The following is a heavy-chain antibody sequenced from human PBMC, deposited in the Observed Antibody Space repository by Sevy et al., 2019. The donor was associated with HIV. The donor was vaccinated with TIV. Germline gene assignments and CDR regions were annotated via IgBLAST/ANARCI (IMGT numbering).Heavy chain of an antibody. CDR2: ISYSGTT. CDR3: ARLRWDVVDTPGATPGCYFDS. J-gene: IGHJ4*02. Sequence: SETLSLTCSVSGDSINNFYWAWIRQPPGKGLEWIGYISYSGTTDYSTSLKSRVDRSITTSMKQLSLNLKSVTPADTAVYYGARLRWDVVDTPGATPGCYFDSWGQGTLVTVSS. D-gene: IGHD2-2*02. V-gene: IGHV4-59*12. CDR1: GDSINNFY.